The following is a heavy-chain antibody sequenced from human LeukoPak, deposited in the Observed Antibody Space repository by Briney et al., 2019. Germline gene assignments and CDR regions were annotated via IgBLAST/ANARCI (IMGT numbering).Heavy chain of an antibody. CDR1: GYSISSGYY. J-gene: IGHJ4*02. V-gene: IGHV4-38-2*01. CDR2: IYHSGST. D-gene: IGHD3-10*01. Sequence: PSETLSLTCAVSGYSISSGYYWGGIRQPPGKGLEWIGSIYHSGSTYYNPSLKSRVTISVDTSKNQFSLKLSSVTAADTAVYYCARLGITIRALTPFDYWGQGTLVTVSS. CDR3: ARLGITIRALTPFDY.